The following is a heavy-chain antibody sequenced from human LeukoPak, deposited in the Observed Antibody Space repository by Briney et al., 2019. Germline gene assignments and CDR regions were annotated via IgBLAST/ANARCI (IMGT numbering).Heavy chain of an antibody. CDR3: AREKLSFFDSSGYFDY. CDR2: ISSSGSTI. J-gene: IGHJ4*02. V-gene: IGHV3-48*03. D-gene: IGHD3-22*01. Sequence: GGSLRLSCAASGFTFSSYEMNWVRQAPGKGLEWVSYISSSGSTIYYADSVKGRFTISRDNAKNSLYLQMSRLRAEDTAVYYCAREKLSFFDSSGYFDYWGQGTLVTASS. CDR1: GFTFSSYE.